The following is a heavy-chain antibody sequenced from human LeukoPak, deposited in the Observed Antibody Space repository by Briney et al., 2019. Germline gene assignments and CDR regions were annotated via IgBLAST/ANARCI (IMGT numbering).Heavy chain of an antibody. CDR2: ISGSATST. V-gene: IGHV3-23*01. CDR1: GLTFSSFA. CDR3: AKGVDYCSGGSCPADY. D-gene: IGHD2-15*01. J-gene: IGHJ4*02. Sequence: PGGSLSLSCAVSGLTFSSFALSWVRQAPGKGLEWVSAISGSATSTYYADSVKGRFTISRDNSKNTLYLQMNSLRAEDTAVYYCAKGVDYCSGGSCPADYWGPGTLVTVS.